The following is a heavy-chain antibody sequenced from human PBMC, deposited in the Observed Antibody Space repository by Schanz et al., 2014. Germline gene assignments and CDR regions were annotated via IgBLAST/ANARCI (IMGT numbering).Heavy chain of an antibody. Sequence: EVQLVESGGGLVQPGGSLRLSCAASGFTFSTYAMSWVRQAPGKGLEWVSIISRDGHNTDYADTYYADSVKGRFTISRDNSKSTLYLQMNSLRAEDTAVYYCAKGPWASSCPPDYWGQGTLVTVSS. CDR2: ISRDGHNTDYADT. CDR1: GFTFSTYA. V-gene: IGHV3-23*04. D-gene: IGHD6-13*01. CDR3: AKGPWASSCPPDY. J-gene: IGHJ4*02.